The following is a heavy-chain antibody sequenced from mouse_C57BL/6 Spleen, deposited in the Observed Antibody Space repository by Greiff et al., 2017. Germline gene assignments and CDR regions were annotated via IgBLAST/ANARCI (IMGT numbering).Heavy chain of an antibody. CDR2: INPSTGGT. CDR1: GYSFTGYY. J-gene: IGHJ1*03. D-gene: IGHD2-1*01. Sequence: VQLQQSGPELVKPGASVKISCKASGYSFTGYYMNWVKQSPEKSLEWIGEINPSTGGTTYNQKFKAKATLTVDKSSSTAYMQLKSLTSEDSAVYYCARWGNSYWYFDDWGTGTTVTVSS. V-gene: IGHV1-42*01. CDR3: ARWGNSYWYFDD.